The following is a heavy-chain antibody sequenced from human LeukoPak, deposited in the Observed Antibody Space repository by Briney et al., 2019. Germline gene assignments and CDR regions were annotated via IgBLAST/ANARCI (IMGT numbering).Heavy chain of an antibody. J-gene: IGHJ5*02. D-gene: IGHD4-17*01. V-gene: IGHV1-69*13. CDR1: GGTFSSYA. Sequence: SVKVSCKASGGTFSSYAISWVRQAPGQGLEWMGGIIPIFGTANYAQKFQGRVTITADESTSTAYMELSSLRSEDTAVYYCATDGYYGDYEGGWFDPWGQGTLVTVSS. CDR2: IIPIFGTA. CDR3: ATDGYYGDYEGGWFDP.